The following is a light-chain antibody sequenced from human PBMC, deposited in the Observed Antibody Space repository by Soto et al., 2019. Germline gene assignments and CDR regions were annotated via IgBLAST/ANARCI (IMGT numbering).Light chain of an antibody. CDR1: SSNIGAGYD. CDR2: GNS. J-gene: IGLJ3*02. Sequence: QSVLTQPPSVSGPPGQRVTISCTGSSSNIGAGYDVHWYQQLPGTAPKLLISGNSNRPSGVPDRFSGSKSGTSASLAITGLQAEDEADYYCQSYDSSLSGWGFGGGTKLTVL. CDR3: QSYDSSLSGWG. V-gene: IGLV1-40*01.